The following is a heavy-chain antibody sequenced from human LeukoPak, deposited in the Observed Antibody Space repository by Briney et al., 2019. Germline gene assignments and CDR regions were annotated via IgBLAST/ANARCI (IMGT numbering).Heavy chain of an antibody. CDR2: IYYSGST. D-gene: IGHD3-10*01. V-gene: IGHV4-39*07. Sequence: PSETLSLTCTVSGGSISSSSYYWGWIRQPPGKGLEWIGSIYYSGSTYYNPSLKSRVTISVDTSKNQFSLKLSSVTAADTAVYYCARANRRGGMGLQFDYWGQGTLVTVSS. J-gene: IGHJ4*02. CDR1: GGSISSSSYY. CDR3: ARANRRGGMGLQFDY.